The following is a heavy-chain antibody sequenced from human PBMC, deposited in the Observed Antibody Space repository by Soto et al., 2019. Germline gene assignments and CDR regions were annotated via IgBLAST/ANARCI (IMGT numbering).Heavy chain of an antibody. J-gene: IGHJ4*02. CDR1: GFTFSSYG. D-gene: IGHD3-9*01. Sequence: QVQLVESGGGVVQPGRSLRLSCAASGFTFSSYGMHWVRQAPGKGLEWVAVISYDESNKYYADSVKGRFTISRDNSKNTLYLQMNSLRAEDTAVYYCAKDLKATDNNVDWLPCEYWGQGTLVNVSS. V-gene: IGHV3-30*18. CDR3: AKDLKATDNNVDWLPCEY. CDR2: ISYDESNK.